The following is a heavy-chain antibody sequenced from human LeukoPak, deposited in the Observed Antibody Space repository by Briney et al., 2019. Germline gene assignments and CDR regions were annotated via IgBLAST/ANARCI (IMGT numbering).Heavy chain of an antibody. D-gene: IGHD6-6*01. J-gene: IGHJ6*03. CDR3: ARRPYCYYYMDV. CDR2: IYHSGSA. CDR1: GYSISSDYY. Sequence: SETLSLTCAVSGYSISSDYYWGWIRLPPEKGLEWIGTIYHSGSAYYNPSLKSRVTLLVDTSNNQFSLRLSSVTATDTAVYYCARRPYCYYYMDVWGKGTTVTVSS. V-gene: IGHV4-38-2*01.